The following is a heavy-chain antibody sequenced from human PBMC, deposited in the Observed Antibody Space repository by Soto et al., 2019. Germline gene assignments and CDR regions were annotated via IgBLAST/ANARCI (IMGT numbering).Heavy chain of an antibody. J-gene: IGHJ4*02. Sequence: PSETLSLTCTVSGGSISRGGYYWSRVRQHPGKGLEWIGYIYHSGSTYYNPSLKSRVTISVDTSKNQFSLNLSSVTAADTAVYYCARSRLEQYFFDYWGQGTLVTVSS. CDR1: GGSISRGGYY. V-gene: IGHV4-31*03. CDR2: IYHSGST. CDR3: ARSRLEQYFFDY.